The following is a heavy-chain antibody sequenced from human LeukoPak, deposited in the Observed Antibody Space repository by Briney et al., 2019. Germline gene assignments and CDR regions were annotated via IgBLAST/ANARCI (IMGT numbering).Heavy chain of an antibody. D-gene: IGHD3-22*01. CDR2: FDPEDGET. Sequence: ASVKVSCKVSGYTLTELSMHWVRQAPGRGLEWMGGFDPEDGETIYAQKFQGRVTMTEDTSTDTAYMELSSLRSEDTAVYYCATPGPDYDGSMDYWGQGTLVTVSS. CDR1: GYTLTELS. J-gene: IGHJ4*02. V-gene: IGHV1-24*01. CDR3: ATPGPDYDGSMDY.